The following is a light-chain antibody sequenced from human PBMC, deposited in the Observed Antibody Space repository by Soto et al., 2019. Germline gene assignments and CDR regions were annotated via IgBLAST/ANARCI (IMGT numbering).Light chain of an antibody. V-gene: IGKV3-20*01. CDR1: KRGTSDY. J-gene: IGKJ1*01. CDR2: GAS. CDR3: QQYSNYSWA. Sequence: EIELTQSPCTLSSSLGESVTLSCRASKRGTSDYLAWYQQKPGQAPSRLIYGASSRATGISDRFSGSGSGTDFTLTISSLQPEDFAVYYCQQYSNYSWAFGQGTKVDIK.